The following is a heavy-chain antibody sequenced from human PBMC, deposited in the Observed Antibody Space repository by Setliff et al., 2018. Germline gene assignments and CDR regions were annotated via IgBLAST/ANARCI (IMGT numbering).Heavy chain of an antibody. CDR3: ARTPRGGNSAFDL. Sequence: PSETLSLTCAVFGASISSNNWWSWVRQPPGMQLEWIGEIYHTENTNYNASLRSRVAISIDKSKSQYSLKLTSVTAADTAVYYCARTPRGGNSAFDLWGQGTMVTVSS. V-gene: IGHV4-4*02. D-gene: IGHD2-21*02. CDR1: GASISSNNW. CDR2: IYHTENT. J-gene: IGHJ3*01.